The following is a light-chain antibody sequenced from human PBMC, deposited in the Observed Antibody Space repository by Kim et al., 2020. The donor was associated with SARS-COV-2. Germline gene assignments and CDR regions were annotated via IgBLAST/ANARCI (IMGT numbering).Light chain of an antibody. CDR2: GKN. V-gene: IGLV3-19*01. CDR1: SLRTYY. CDR3: NPRDNNDKIL. Sequence: VALGQTVRITCQGYSLRTYYTPWFHQKPGQAPIVVFYGKNNRPSGIPDRFSGSSSGNTASLTITATKAGDEPDYNCNPRDNNDKILFRAGTQLTVL. J-gene: IGLJ2*01.